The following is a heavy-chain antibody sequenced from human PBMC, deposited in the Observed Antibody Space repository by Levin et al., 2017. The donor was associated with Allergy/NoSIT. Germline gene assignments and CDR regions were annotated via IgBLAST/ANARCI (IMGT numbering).Heavy chain of an antibody. V-gene: IGHV3-30*18. CDR2: ISYDGSNK. J-gene: IGHJ6*02. CDR3: AKPLGYCSSTSCPWGVDYYYYGMDV. Sequence: GGSLRLSCAASGFTFSSYGMHWVRQAPGKGLEWVAVISYDGSNKYYADSVKGRFTISRDNSKNTLYLQMNSLRAEDTAVYYCAKPLGYCSSTSCPWGVDYYYYGMDVWGQGTTVTVSS. D-gene: IGHD2-2*01. CDR1: GFTFSSYG.